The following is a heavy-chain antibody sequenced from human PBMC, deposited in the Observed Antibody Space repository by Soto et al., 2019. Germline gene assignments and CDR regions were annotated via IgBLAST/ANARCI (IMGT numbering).Heavy chain of an antibody. CDR1: GGSISSSSYY. D-gene: IGHD3-9*01. CDR3: ASTPYYDILTGYPAPNAFDI. CDR2: IYYSGST. Sequence: SETLSLTCTVSGGSISSSSYYWGWIRQPQGKGLKWIGIIYYSGSTYYNPSLKSRVTISVDTSKNQFSLKLSSVTAADTAVYYCASTPYYDILTGYPAPNAFDIWGQGTMVTVSS. J-gene: IGHJ3*02. V-gene: IGHV4-39*01.